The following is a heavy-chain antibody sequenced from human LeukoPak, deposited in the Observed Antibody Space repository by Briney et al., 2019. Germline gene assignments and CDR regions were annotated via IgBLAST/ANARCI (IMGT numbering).Heavy chain of an antibody. CDR1: EFTFSDYY. Sequence: GSLRLSCAASEFTFSDYYMSWIRQAPGKGLEWVSYISYNGDTIYYADSVKGRFTISRDNSKNTLYLQMNSLRAEDTAVYYCARDRSSSWYGLDYWGQGTLVTVSS. V-gene: IGHV3-11*04. J-gene: IGHJ4*02. CDR3: ARDRSSSWYGLDY. D-gene: IGHD6-13*01. CDR2: ISYNGDTI.